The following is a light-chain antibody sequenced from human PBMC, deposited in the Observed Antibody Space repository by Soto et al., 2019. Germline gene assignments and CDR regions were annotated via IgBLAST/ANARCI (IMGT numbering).Light chain of an antibody. V-gene: IGKV3-11*01. CDR3: QQYGSSYTWT. Sequence: EIVLTQSPATLSLSPGERATLSCRASQSVSKYLAWYQQKPGQAPRLLIYNASNRATGIPVRFSGSGSGTDFTLTISTLEPEDFAVYYCQQYGSSYTWTFGQGTKVDIK. CDR1: QSVSKY. CDR2: NAS. J-gene: IGKJ1*01.